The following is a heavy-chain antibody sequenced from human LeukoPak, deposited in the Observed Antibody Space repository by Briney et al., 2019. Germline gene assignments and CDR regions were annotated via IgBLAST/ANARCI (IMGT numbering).Heavy chain of an antibody. CDR2: ISDAGTT. CDR3: AKDFSGKWSVDH. D-gene: IGHD2-15*01. CDR1: GFAVRAYY. J-gene: IGHJ4*02. Sequence: SGGSLRLSCTASGFAVRAYYMTWVRQAPGKGLEWVSVISDAGTTYYADSVKGRFTISRDNSKNTLYLQMNSLRTEDTAVYYCAKDFSGKWSVDHWGQGTLVTVSS. V-gene: IGHV3-53*05.